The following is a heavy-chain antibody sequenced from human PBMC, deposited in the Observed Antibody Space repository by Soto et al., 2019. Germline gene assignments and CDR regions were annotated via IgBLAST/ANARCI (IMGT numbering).Heavy chain of an antibody. D-gene: IGHD1-26*01. CDR1: GYTFTGYY. V-gene: IGHV1-2*04. CDR2: INPNSGGT. Sequence: ASVKVSCKASGYTFTGYYMHWVRQAPGQGLEWMGWINPNSGGTNYAQKFQGWVTMTRDTSISTADMELSRLRSDDTAVYYCARDLVLGATESYYYGMDVWDQGTTVTVSS. CDR3: ARDLVLGATESYYYGMDV. J-gene: IGHJ6*02.